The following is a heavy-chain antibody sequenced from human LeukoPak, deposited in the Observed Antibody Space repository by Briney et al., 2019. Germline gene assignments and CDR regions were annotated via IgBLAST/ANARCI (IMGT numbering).Heavy chain of an antibody. CDR1: GYTLTELS. CDR3: ATQPRTGTTNNWFDP. V-gene: IGHV1-24*01. D-gene: IGHD1-7*01. Sequence: GASVTVSCKVSGYTLTELSMHWVRQAPGKGLEWMGGFDPEDGETIYAQKFQGRVTMTEDTSTDTAYMELSSLRSEDTAVYYCATQPRTGTTNNWFDPWGQGTLVTVSS. CDR2: FDPEDGET. J-gene: IGHJ5*02.